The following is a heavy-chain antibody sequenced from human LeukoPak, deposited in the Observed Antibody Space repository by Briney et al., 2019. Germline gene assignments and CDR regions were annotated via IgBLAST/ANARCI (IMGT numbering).Heavy chain of an antibody. CDR3: AGGLRGAFDI. D-gene: IGHD4-17*01. Sequence: GGSLRLSCAASGFTVSSNYMSWVRQAPGKGLECVSVIANDGRTYYVNSVKGRFTISRDNAKNSLYLQMNSLRAEDTAVYYCAGGLRGAFDIWGQGTMVTVSS. J-gene: IGHJ3*02. V-gene: IGHV3-53*01. CDR1: GFTVSSNY. CDR2: IANDGRT.